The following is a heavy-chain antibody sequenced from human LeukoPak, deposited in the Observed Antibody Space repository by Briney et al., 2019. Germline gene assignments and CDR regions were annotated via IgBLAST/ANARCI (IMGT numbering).Heavy chain of an antibody. Sequence: ASVKVSCKASGNTFTGYYMHWVRQAPGQGLEWMGWINPNSGGTNYAQKFQGRVTMTRDTSISTAYMELSRLRSDDTAVYYCATADGSGSYPFDYWGQGTLVTVSS. CDR3: ATADGSGSYPFDY. CDR2: INPNSGGT. J-gene: IGHJ4*02. CDR1: GNTFTGYY. V-gene: IGHV1-2*02. D-gene: IGHD1-26*01.